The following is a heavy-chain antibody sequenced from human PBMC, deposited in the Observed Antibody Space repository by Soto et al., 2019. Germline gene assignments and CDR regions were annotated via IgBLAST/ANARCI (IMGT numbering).Heavy chain of an antibody. J-gene: IGHJ4*02. Sequence: QVRLVQSGAEVKKPGASVKVSCKASGYTFTSYGISWVRQAPGQGLEWMGWISAYNGNTNYAQKLQGRVTMTTDTSTSTAYMELRSLRSDDTAVYYCARDRADSLTGYQRPRYYFYYWGQGPLVTVSS. CDR2: ISAYNGNT. D-gene: IGHD3-9*01. CDR1: GYTFTSYG. CDR3: ARDRADSLTGYQRPRYYFYY. V-gene: IGHV1-18*01.